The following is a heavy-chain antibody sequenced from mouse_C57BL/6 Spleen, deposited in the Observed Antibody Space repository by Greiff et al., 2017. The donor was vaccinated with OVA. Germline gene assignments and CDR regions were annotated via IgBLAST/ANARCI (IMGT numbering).Heavy chain of an antibody. CDR1: GFNIKDDY. J-gene: IGHJ3*01. V-gene: IGHV14-4*01. CDR2: IDPENGDT. Sequence: EVQLVESGAELVRPGASVKLSCTASGFNIKDDYMHWVKQRPEQGLEWIGWIDPENGDTEYASKFQGKATITADTSSHTAYLQLSSLTSEDTAVYYCTTGGAWFAYWGQGTLVTVSA. CDR3: TTGGAWFAY.